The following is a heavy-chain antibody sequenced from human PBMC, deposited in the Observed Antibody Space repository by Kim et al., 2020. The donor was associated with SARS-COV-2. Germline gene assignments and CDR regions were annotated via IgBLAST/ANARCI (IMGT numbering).Heavy chain of an antibody. CDR1: GFTFSSYA. CDR3: AKERYGYLTYFDY. V-gene: IGHV3-33*06. Sequence: GGSLRLSCAASGFTFSSYAMHWVRQAPGKGLEWVAVIWYDGSNKYYADSVKGRFTISRDNSKNTLYLQMNSLRAEDTAVYYCAKERYGYLTYFDYWGQGTLVTVSS. CDR2: IWYDGSNK. D-gene: IGHD5-18*01. J-gene: IGHJ4*02.